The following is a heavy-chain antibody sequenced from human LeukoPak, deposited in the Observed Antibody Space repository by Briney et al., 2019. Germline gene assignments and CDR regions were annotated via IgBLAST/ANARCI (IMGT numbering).Heavy chain of an antibody. V-gene: IGHV3-21*01. D-gene: IGHD3-22*01. Sequence: PGGSLRLSCAAPGFTFGSYSMNWVRQAPGKGLEWVSSISSSSSYIYYADSVKGRFTISRDNAKNSLYLQMNSLRAEDTAVYYCARATYYYDSSGYPTHDYWGQGTLVTVSS. CDR1: GFTFGSYS. J-gene: IGHJ4*02. CDR3: ARATYYYDSSGYPTHDY. CDR2: ISSSSSYI.